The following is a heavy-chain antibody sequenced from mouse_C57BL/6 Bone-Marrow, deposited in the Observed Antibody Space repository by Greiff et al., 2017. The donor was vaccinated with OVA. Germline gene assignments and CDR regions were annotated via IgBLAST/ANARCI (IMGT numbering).Heavy chain of an antibody. V-gene: IGHV5-4*01. Sequence: EVQGVESGGGLVKPGGSLKLSCAASGFTFSSYAMSWVRQTPEKRLEWVATISDGGSYTYYPDNVKGRFTISRDNAKNNLYLQMSHLKSEDTAMYYCAREYYGSSFTSFAYWGQGTLVTVSA. D-gene: IGHD1-1*01. CDR2: ISDGGSYT. J-gene: IGHJ3*01. CDR3: AREYYGSSFTSFAY. CDR1: GFTFSSYA.